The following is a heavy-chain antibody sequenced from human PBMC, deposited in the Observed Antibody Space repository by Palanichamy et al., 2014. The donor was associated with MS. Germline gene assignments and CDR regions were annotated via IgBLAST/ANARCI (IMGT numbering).Heavy chain of an antibody. CDR1: GFTFSSHA. CDR2: ISSDGGHT. CDR3: ARGRQGATGRYFDY. V-gene: IGHV3-64*07. J-gene: IGHJ4*02. Sequence: EVQLVESGGGLVQPGGSLRLSCAASGFTFSSHAMHWVRQAPGKGLECVSTISSDGGHTFYADSVKGRFAISRDNSKNTLCLQMGSLRAEDMAAYYCARGRQGATGRYFDYWGQGTLVTVSS. D-gene: IGHD1-26*01.